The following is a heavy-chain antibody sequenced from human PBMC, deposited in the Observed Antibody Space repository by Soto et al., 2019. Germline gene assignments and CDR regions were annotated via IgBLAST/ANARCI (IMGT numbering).Heavy chain of an antibody. D-gene: IGHD3-22*01. V-gene: IGHV3-30-3*01. J-gene: IGHJ4*02. Sequence: GGSLRLSCAASGFTFSSYAMHWVRQAPGKGLEWVAVISYDGSNKYYADSVKGRFTISRDNSKNTLYLQMNSLRAEDTAVYYCARDGITTITMIVVVVYHFDYSGQRTPVPVSS. CDR1: GFTFSSYA. CDR2: ISYDGSNK. CDR3: ARDGITTITMIVVVVYHFDY.